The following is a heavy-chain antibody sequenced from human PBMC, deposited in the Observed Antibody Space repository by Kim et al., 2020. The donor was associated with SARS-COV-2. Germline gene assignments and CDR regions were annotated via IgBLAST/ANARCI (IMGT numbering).Heavy chain of an antibody. D-gene: IGHD4-17*01. V-gene: IGHV3-30*04. CDR3: ARELITVTNPVCGYFDI. CDR2: ISYDGSNK. J-gene: IGHJ2*01. CDR1: GFTFSSYA. Sequence: GGSLRLSCAASGFTFSSYAMHWVRQAPGKGLEWVAVISYDGSNKYYADSVKGRFTISRDNSKNTLYLQMNSLRAEDTAVYYCARELITVTNPVCGYFDI.